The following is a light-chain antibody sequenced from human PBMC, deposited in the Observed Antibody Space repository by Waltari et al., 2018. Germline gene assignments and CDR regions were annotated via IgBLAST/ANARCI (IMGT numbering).Light chain of an antibody. CDR3: QQRSNWPRS. CDR2: DAS. CDR1: ESVSTY. J-gene: IGKJ3*01. Sequence: EIVLTQSPATLSLSPGERATLSCAASESVSTYLAWYQHKPVQPPRLLIYDASYRATGIPARFSGSGSGTDFTLTISSLEPEDFAVYYCQQRSNWPRSFGPGTKVEI. V-gene: IGKV3-11*01.